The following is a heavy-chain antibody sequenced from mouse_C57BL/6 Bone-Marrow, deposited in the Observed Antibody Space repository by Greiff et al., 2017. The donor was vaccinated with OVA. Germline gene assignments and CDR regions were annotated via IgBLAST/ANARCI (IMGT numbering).Heavy chain of an antibody. CDR3: ARQRAYDGYYLAY. Sequence: EVMLVESGGGLVQPGGSLKLSCAASGFTFSDYYMYWVLQTPEKRLEWVAYISNGGGSTYYPDTVKGRVTISRDNAKNTLYLQMSRLKSEDTAMYYCARQRAYDGYYLAYWGQGTLVTVSA. D-gene: IGHD2-3*01. CDR2: ISNGGGST. J-gene: IGHJ3*01. V-gene: IGHV5-12*01. CDR1: GFTFSDYY.